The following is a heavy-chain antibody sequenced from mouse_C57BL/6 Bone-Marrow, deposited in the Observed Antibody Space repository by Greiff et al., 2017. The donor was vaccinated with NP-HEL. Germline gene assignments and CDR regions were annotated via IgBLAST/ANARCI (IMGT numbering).Heavy chain of an antibody. CDR2: ISYDGSN. Sequence: EVQLQQSGPGLVKPSQSLSLTCSVTGYSITSGYYWNWIRQFPGNKLEWMGYISYDGSNNYNPSLKNRISITRDTSKNQFFLKLNSVTTEDTATYYCAREGYYGYMDYWGQGTSVTVSS. D-gene: IGHD1-1*01. V-gene: IGHV3-6*01. J-gene: IGHJ4*01. CDR3: AREGYYGYMDY. CDR1: GYSITSGYY.